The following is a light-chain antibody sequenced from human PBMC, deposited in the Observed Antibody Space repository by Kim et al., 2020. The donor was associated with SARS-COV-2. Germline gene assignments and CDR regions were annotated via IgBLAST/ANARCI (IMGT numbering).Light chain of an antibody. CDR2: DVS. Sequence: GHSIPISCTGTRSDVGGYNYVSWYQQHPGKAPKLMIYDVSNRPSGVSNRFSGSKSGNTASLTISGLQAEDEADYYCSSYTSSSTFVFGGGTQLTVL. V-gene: IGLV2-14*03. CDR1: RSDVGGYNY. J-gene: IGLJ2*01. CDR3: SSYTSSSTFV.